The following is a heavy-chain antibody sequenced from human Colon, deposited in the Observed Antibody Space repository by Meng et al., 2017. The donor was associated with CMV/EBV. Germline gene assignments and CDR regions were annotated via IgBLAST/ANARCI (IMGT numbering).Heavy chain of an antibody. D-gene: IGHD6-6*01. V-gene: IGHV1-2*02. CDR1: TITGYY. CDR3: ARDVTVIAARLGY. Sequence: TITGYYIHWGRQAPGQGLEWMGWMNSDSGGTNYAQKFRGRVSMTRDTSTTTAYMELSGLRFDDTAIYYCARDVTVIAARLGYWGQGTLVTVSS. CDR2: MNSDSGGT. J-gene: IGHJ4*02.